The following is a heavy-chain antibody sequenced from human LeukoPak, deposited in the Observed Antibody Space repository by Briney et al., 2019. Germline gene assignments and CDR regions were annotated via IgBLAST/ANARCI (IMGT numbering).Heavy chain of an antibody. CDR3: ARDSSSWPENWFDP. CDR1: GFTFSSYE. V-gene: IGHV3-48*03. D-gene: IGHD6-13*01. J-gene: IGHJ5*02. Sequence: GSLRLSCAASGFTFSSYEMKWVRQAPGKGLEWVSYISSSGSTIYYADSVKGRFTISRDNAKNSLYLQMNSLRAEDTAVYYCARDSSSWPENWFDPWGQGTLVTVSS. CDR2: ISSSGSTI.